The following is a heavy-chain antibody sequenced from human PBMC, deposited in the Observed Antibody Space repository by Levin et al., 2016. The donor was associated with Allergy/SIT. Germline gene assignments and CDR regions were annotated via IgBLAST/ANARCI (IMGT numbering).Heavy chain of an antibody. J-gene: IGHJ5*02. CDR3: ARAGPHSGSYWSVDP. CDR2: INPNSGGT. Sequence: WVRQAPGQGLEWMGWINPNSGGTNYAQKFQGRVTMTRDTSISTAYMELSRLRSDDTAVYYCARAGPHSGSYWSVDPWGQGTLVTVSS. D-gene: IGHD1-26*01. V-gene: IGHV1-2*02.